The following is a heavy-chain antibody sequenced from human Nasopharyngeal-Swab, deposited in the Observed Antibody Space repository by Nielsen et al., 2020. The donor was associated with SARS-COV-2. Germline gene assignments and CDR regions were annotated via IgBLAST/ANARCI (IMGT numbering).Heavy chain of an antibody. CDR2: INTNTGNQ. D-gene: IGHD2-2*01. CDR1: GYTFTSYA. CDR3: ARGYCSSTSCYWVDWFDP. V-gene: IGHV7-4-1*02. J-gene: IGHJ5*02. Sequence: ASVKVSCKASGYTFTSYAMNWVRQAPGQGLEWMGWINTNTGNQTYAQGFTGRFVFSLDTSVSTAYLQISSLKAEDTAVYYCARGYCSSTSCYWVDWFDPWGQGTLVTVSS.